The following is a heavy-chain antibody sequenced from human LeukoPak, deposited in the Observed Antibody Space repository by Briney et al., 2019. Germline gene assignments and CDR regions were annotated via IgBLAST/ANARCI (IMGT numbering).Heavy chain of an antibody. CDR2: IYYSGST. CDR1: GGSISSSSYY. V-gene: IGHV4-39*01. D-gene: IGHD3-22*01. J-gene: IGHJ4*02. CDR3: ARHGPNDSSGYSDY. Sequence: SETLSLTCTVSGGSISSSSYYWGWIRQPPGKGLEWIGSIYYSGSTYYDPSLKGRVTISVDTSKNQFSLKLSSVTAADTAVYYCARHGPNDSSGYSDYWGQGTLVTVSS.